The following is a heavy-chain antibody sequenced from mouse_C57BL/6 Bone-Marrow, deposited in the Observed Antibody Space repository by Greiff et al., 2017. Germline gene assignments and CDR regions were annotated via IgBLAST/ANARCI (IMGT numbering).Heavy chain of an antibody. CDR3: ARGEIYDGNFAWFAY. CDR2: IYPRSGNT. CDR1: GYTFTSYG. Sequence: QVQLQQSGAELARPGASVKLSCKASGYTFTSYGISWVKQRTGQGLEWIGEIYPRSGNTYYNEKFKGKATLTADKSSSTAYMELRSLTSEDSGVYCCARGEIYDGNFAWFAYRGQGNLGNGS. J-gene: IGHJ3*01. D-gene: IGHD2-1*01. V-gene: IGHV1-81*01.